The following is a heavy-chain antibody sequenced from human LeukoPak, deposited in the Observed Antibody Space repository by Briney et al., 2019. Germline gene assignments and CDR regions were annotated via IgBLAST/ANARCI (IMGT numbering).Heavy chain of an antibody. D-gene: IGHD1-1*01. J-gene: IGHJ4*02. CDR3: TKDRVWNSFDS. CDR2: INTDGSST. V-gene: IGHV3-74*01. CDR1: GFTFSNHW. Sequence: GSLRLSCAASGFTFSNHWMNWVRQAPGKGLVWVSRINTDGSSTTYADSVKGRFTISRDNAKNTLYLQMNSLKNEDTAVYYCTKDRVWNSFDSWGQGTLVTVSS.